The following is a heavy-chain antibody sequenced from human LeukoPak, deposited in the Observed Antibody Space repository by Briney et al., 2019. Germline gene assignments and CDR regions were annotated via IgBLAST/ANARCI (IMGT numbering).Heavy chain of an antibody. CDR3: AKDTYSSSCDAFDI. J-gene: IGHJ3*02. Sequence: PGGSLRLSCAASGFTFDDYAMHWVRQAPGKGLEWVSGISWNSGSIGYADSVKGRFTISRDNAKNSLYLQMNSLRAEDTALYYCAKDTYSSSCDAFDIWGQGTMVTVSS. D-gene: IGHD6-13*01. V-gene: IGHV3-9*01. CDR2: ISWNSGSI. CDR1: GFTFDDYA.